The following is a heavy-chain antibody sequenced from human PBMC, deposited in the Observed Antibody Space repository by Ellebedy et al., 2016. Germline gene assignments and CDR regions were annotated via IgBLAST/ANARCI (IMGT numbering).Heavy chain of an antibody. CDR2: IYHSGTT. V-gene: IGHV4-34*01. CDR1: GGSFTGYY. CDR3: ARSTGVAVTGTRRYFDY. J-gene: IGHJ4*02. Sequence: SETLSLTCAVYGGSFTGYYWSWIRQPPGQGLEWLGEIYHSGTTTYNPSLESRVTISVDTSKNQFSLKLSSVTAADTALYFCARSTGVAVTGTRRYFDYWGQGTLVTVSS. D-gene: IGHD6-19*01.